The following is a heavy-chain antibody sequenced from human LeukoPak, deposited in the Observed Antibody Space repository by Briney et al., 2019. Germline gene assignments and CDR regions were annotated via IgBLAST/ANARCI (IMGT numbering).Heavy chain of an antibody. CDR2: INHSGST. D-gene: IGHD2-2*01. Sequence: SETLSLTCAVYGGSFSGYYWSWIRQPPGKGLEWIGEINHSGSTNYNPSLKSRVTISVDTSKNQFSLKLSSVTAADTAVYYCARGGGYCSSTSCYYYYYYYMDVWGKGTTVTVSS. CDR3: ARGGGYCSSTSCYYYYYYYMDV. CDR1: GGSFSGYY. V-gene: IGHV4-34*01. J-gene: IGHJ6*03.